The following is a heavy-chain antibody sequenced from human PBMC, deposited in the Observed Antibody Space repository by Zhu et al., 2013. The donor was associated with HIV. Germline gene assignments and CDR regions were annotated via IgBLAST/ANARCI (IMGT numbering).Heavy chain of an antibody. Sequence: QVQLVQSGAEVKKPGASVKVSCKASGYTFTGYYMHWVRQAPGQGLEWMGWINPNSGGTNYAQKFQGRVTMTRDTSISTAYMELSRLRSDDTAVYYCASPHGSGSYYYDAFDIWGQGTMVTVSS. V-gene: IGHV1-2*02. D-gene: IGHD3-10*01. CDR3: ASPHGSGSYYYDAFDI. CDR1: GYTFTGYY. J-gene: IGHJ3*02. CDR2: INPNSGGT.